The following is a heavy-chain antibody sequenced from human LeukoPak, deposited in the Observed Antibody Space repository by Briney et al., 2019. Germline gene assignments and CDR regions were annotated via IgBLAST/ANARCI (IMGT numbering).Heavy chain of an antibody. V-gene: IGHV1-18*01. J-gene: IGHJ5*02. D-gene: IGHD3-3*01. CDR1: GYSFTSYG. CDR3: AAPRGSGYPRNWFDP. Sequence: ASVKVSCKTSGYSFTSYGISWVRQAPGQGLEWMGWISAYNGNTNYAQKYQGRVTMTTDTSTTTGYMELRSLRSEDTAVYYCAAPRGSGYPRNWFDPWGQGTLVTVSS. CDR2: ISAYNGNT.